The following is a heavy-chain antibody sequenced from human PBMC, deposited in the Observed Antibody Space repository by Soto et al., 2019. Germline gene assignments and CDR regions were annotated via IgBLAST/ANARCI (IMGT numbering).Heavy chain of an antibody. J-gene: IGHJ4*02. CDR2: IYYSGST. Sequence: SETLSLTCTVSGGSISSGDYYWSWIRQPPGKGLEWIGYIYYSGSTYYNPSLKSRITISVDTSKNQFSLKLTSVTAADTAVYYCARDKITGLFDYWGQGTLVTVSS. CDR1: GGSISSGDYY. V-gene: IGHV4-30-4*01. D-gene: IGHD2-8*02. CDR3: ARDKITGLFDY.